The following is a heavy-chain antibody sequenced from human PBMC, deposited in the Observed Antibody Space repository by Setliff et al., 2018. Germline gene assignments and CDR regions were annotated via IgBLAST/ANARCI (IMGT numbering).Heavy chain of an antibody. J-gene: IGHJ6*03. CDR2: IYYSGST. CDR3: ARERKFYSSGWSLIYYYYMDV. V-gene: IGHV4-39*06. CDR1: GGSISSSSYY. Sequence: SETLSLTCTVSGGSISSSSYYWGWIRQPPGKGLEWIGNIYYSGSTYYNPSLKSRVTISVDTSKSQFALKLSSVTAADTAVYYCARERKFYSSGWSLIYYYYMDVWGKGTTVTVSS. D-gene: IGHD6-19*01.